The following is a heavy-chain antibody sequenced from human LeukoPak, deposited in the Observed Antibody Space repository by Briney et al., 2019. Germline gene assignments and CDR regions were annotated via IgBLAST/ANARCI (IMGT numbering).Heavy chain of an antibody. Sequence: GASVKVSCKASGGTFSSYAISWVRQAPGQGLEWMGGIIPIFGAANYAQKFQGRVTITADKSTSTAYMELSSLRSEDTAVYYCASSALDYGASTWGWFDPWGQGTLVTVSS. CDR3: ASSALDYGASTWGWFDP. V-gene: IGHV1-69*06. CDR2: IIPIFGAA. J-gene: IGHJ5*02. CDR1: GGTFSSYA. D-gene: IGHD4-17*01.